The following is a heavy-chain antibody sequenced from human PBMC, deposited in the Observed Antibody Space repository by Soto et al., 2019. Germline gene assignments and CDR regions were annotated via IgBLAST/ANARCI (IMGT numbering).Heavy chain of an antibody. CDR1: GFTFSSYW. J-gene: IGHJ4*02. CDR2: INSDGSST. V-gene: IGHV3-74*01. Sequence: GGSLRLSCAASGFTFSSYWMHWVRQAPGKGLVWVSRINSDGSSTSYADSVKGRFTISRDNAKNTLYLQMSSLRAEDTAVYYCARPKPLTYGDYGFDSWGQGILVTVS. CDR3: ARPKPLTYGDYGFDS. D-gene: IGHD4-17*01.